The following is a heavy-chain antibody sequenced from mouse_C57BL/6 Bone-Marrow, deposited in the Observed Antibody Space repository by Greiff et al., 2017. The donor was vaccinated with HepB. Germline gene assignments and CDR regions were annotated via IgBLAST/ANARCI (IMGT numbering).Heavy chain of an antibody. Sequence: EVQLVESGGGLVKPGGSLKLSCAASGFTFSDYGMHWVRQAPEKGLEWVAYISSGSSTIYYADTVKGRFTISRDNAKNTLFLQMTSLRSEDTAMYYCARTGNFDYWPRHHSHSLL. CDR3: ARTGNFDY. J-gene: IGHJ2*01. CDR2: ISSGSSTI. CDR1: GFTFSDYG. V-gene: IGHV5-17*01. D-gene: IGHD4-1*01.